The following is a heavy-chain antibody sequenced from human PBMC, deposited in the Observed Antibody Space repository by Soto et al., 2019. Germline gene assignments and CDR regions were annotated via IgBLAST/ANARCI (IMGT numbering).Heavy chain of an antibody. CDR1: GYTFTGYY. V-gene: IGHV1-2*04. J-gene: IGHJ4*02. CDR2: INPNSGGT. CDR3: ESGCNVVVQARDLFHY. D-gene: IGHD2-2*01. Sequence: ASVKVSCKASGYTFTGYYMHCVRQAPGQGLEWMGWINPNSGGTNYAQKFQGWVTMTRDTSISTAYMELSRLRSDDTAVYYCESGCNVVVQARDLFHYCGQGTLVSVSS.